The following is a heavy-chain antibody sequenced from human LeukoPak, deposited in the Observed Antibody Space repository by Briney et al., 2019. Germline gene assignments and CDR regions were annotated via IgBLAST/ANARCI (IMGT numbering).Heavy chain of an antibody. J-gene: IGHJ4*02. Sequence: SETLSLTCTVSGDSISSYYWSWIRQPPGRGLEWIGYIYYSGSTNYNPSLKSRVTISVDTSKNQFSLKLSSVTAADTAVYYCARCTDTAMVNALYYFDYWGQGTLVTVSS. CDR3: ARCTDTAMVNALYYFDY. CDR1: GDSISSYY. CDR2: IYYSGST. V-gene: IGHV4-59*01. D-gene: IGHD5-18*01.